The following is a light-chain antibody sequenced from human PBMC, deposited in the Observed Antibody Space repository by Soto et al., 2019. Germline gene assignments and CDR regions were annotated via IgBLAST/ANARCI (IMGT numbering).Light chain of an antibody. CDR2: AAS. Sequence: DIQMTQSPAALSASVGDRVTITCRASQSIGYWLAWYQQQPGNAPTLLLYAASSLETGVPSRFSGSGSGTDFTLTISSLEPEDFAVYYCQQRSNWPPIPFGQGTRLEIK. J-gene: IGKJ5*01. V-gene: IGKV1-5*01. CDR1: QSIGYW. CDR3: QQRSNWPPIP.